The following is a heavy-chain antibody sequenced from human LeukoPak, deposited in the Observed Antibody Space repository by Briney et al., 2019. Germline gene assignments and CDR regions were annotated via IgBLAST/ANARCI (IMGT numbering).Heavy chain of an antibody. Sequence: SETLSLTCTVSGGSISSYYWSWIRQPPGKGLEWIGYIYYSGSTNYNPSLKSRVTISVDTSKNQFSLKLSSVTAADTAVYYCARAVTIFRVVTIFDYWGQGTLVTVSS. CDR1: GGSISSYY. CDR3: ARAVTIFRVVTIFDY. CDR2: IYYSGST. D-gene: IGHD3-3*01. V-gene: IGHV4-59*01. J-gene: IGHJ4*02.